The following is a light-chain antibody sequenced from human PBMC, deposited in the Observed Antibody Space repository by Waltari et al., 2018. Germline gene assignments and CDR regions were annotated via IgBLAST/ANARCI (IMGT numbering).Light chain of an antibody. CDR2: LGA. CDR1: QSLLHTNGFHY. CDR3: MQTLQSPVT. V-gene: IGKV2-28*01. Sequence: DIVMTQSPLSLPVTPGEPASISCRSSQSLLHTNGFHYLEWYLQRPGQSPQLLIYLGANRASGVPDRFSGSRSGTDFTLKISSVEAEDVGVYYCMQTLQSPVTFGQGT. J-gene: IGKJ5*01.